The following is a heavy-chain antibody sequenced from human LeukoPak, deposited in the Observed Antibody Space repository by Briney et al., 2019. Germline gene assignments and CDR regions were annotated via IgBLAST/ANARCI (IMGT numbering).Heavy chain of an antibody. CDR2: ISSSSSYI. Sequence: GGSLRLSCEGSGFSFSSYWMTWVRQSPGKGLEWVSSISSSSSYIYYADSVKGRFTISRDNAKNSLYPQMNSLRAEDTAVYYCARDWAGAVAGTFGYYYYYMDVWGKGTTVTVSS. CDR3: ARDWAGAVAGTFGYYYYYMDV. D-gene: IGHD6-19*01. J-gene: IGHJ6*03. CDR1: GFSFSSYW. V-gene: IGHV3-21*01.